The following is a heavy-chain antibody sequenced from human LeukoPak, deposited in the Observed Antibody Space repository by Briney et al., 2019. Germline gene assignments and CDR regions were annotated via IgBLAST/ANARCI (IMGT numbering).Heavy chain of an antibody. CDR2: IYSGDTT. CDR1: GFTVSSNY. V-gene: IGHV3-53*01. Sequence: GGSLRLSCAVSGFTVSSNYMNWVRQAPGKGLEWVSVIYSGDTTYYADSVKGRFTISRDNAKNALYLQMNSLRAEDTAVYYCARGGLFAYYFDYWGQGTLVTVSS. D-gene: IGHD3-10*02. CDR3: ARGGLFAYYFDY. J-gene: IGHJ4*02.